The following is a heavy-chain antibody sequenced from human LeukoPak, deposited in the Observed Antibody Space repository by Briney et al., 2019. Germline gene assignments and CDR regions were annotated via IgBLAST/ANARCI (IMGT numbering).Heavy chain of an antibody. J-gene: IGHJ4*02. CDR2: ISTYNGNT. D-gene: IGHD2-8*01. V-gene: IGHV1-18*01. CDR3: ARGLPLGYCTYGVCYPPKHFDF. Sequence: ASVKVSCKASGYTFTSYGLSWVRQAPGQGLEWMGWISTYNGNTHYAQKFQGRVTMATDTSTSTAYMEVTSLRSDDTAVYFCARGLPLGYCTYGVCYPPKHFDFWGQGTLVTVSS. CDR1: GYTFTSYG.